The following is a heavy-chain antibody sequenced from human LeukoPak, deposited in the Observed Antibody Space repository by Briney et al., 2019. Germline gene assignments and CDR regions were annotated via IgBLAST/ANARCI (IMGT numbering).Heavy chain of an antibody. V-gene: IGHV1-46*01. J-gene: IGHJ5*02. CDR3: ARDSLRIQSGTTP. Sequence: WASVKVSCKASGYTFTSYYMHWVRQAPGQGLEWMGIINPSGGSTSYAQKFQGRVTMTRDTSTSTVYMELSSLRSEDAALYYCARDSLRIQSGTTPWGQGTLVTVSS. D-gene: IGHD1-1*01. CDR1: GYTFTSYY. CDR2: INPSGGST.